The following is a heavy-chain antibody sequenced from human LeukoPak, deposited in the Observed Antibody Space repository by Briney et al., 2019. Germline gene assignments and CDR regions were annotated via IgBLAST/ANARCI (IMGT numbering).Heavy chain of an antibody. Sequence: SETLSLTCAVYGGSFSGYYWSWIRQPPGKGLEWIGEINHSGSTSCNPSFKSRVTISVDTSKNHFSLSLSSVTAADTAVYYCARFPRWFDPWGQGTLVSVSS. CDR1: GGSFSGYY. V-gene: IGHV4-34*01. CDR2: INHSGST. CDR3: ARFPRWFDP. J-gene: IGHJ5*02.